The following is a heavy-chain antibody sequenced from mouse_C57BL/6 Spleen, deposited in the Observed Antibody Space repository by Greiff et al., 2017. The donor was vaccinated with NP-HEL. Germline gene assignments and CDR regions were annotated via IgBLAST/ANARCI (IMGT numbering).Heavy chain of an antibody. CDR2: IRSKSNNYAT. Sequence: EVKLVESGGGLVQPKGSLKLSCAASGFSFNTYAMNWVRQAPGKGLEWVARIRSKSNNYATYYADSVKDRFTISRDDSESMLYLQMNNLKTEDTAMYYCVRHPDYYGSSYGAMDYWGQGTSVTVSS. CDR1: GFSFNTYA. D-gene: IGHD1-1*01. V-gene: IGHV10-1*01. CDR3: VRHPDYYGSSYGAMDY. J-gene: IGHJ4*01.